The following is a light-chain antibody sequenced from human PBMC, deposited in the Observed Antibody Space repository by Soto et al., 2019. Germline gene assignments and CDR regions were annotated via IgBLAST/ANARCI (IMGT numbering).Light chain of an antibody. CDR2: DVS. CDR3: SSNTSTSTLV. J-gene: IGLJ2*01. Sequence: QSVLTQPASVSGSPGQSITISCSGSSSDIINYNYVSWYQQHPGQAPKLMIYDVSNRPSGISNRFSGSKSGNTASLTISGLQAQDEADAYCSSNTSTSTLVFGGGTKLTVL. V-gene: IGLV2-14*03. CDR1: SSDIINYNY.